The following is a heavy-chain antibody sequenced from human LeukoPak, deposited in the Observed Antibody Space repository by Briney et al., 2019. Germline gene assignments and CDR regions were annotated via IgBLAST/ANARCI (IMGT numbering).Heavy chain of an antibody. CDR3: ARWGTTKDIVVVPAIYGVDV. D-gene: IGHD2-2*01. Sequence: PGGSLRLSCAASGFTFSSYAMSWVRQAPGKGLEWVSAISGSGGSTYYADSVKGRFTISRDNSKNTLYLQMNSLRAEDTAVYYCARWGTTKDIVVVPAIYGVDVWGQGTTVTVSS. CDR1: GFTFSSYA. J-gene: IGHJ6*02. CDR2: ISGSGGST. V-gene: IGHV3-23*01.